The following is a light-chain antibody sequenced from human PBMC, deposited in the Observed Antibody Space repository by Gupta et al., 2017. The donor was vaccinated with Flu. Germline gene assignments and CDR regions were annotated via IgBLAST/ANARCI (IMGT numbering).Light chain of an antibody. CDR3: QQYYSSPRT. CDR2: STS. Sequence: TLPGMFSLWHSSHSLACYHQKTGQPPKLLVYSTSTRASGLPDRFSGSGSWTYFTLSISSLQSEDFAVYYCQQYYSSPRTFGQGTKVEIK. V-gene: IGKV3D-7*01. CDR1: LWHSSHS. J-gene: IGKJ1*01.